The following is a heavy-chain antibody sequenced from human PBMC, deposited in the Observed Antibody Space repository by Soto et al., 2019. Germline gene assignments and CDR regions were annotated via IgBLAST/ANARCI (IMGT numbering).Heavy chain of an antibody. V-gene: IGHV3-23*01. Sequence: EVQLLESGGGLVQPGGSLRLSCAASGFTFSSYAMSWVRLAPGKGLEWVSAISGSGGSTYYADSVKGRFTISRDNSKNTLYLQMNSLRAEDTAVYYCAKVSWASGDYGIDYWGQGTLVTVSS. CDR2: ISGSGGST. J-gene: IGHJ4*02. CDR1: GFTFSSYA. CDR3: AKVSWASGDYGIDY. D-gene: IGHD4-17*01.